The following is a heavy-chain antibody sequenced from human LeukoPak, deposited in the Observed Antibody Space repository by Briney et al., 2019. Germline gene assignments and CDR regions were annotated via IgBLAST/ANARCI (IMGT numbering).Heavy chain of an antibody. Sequence: GGSLRLSCAASGFTFSNYAMSWVRQAPGKGLEWVSTISGSSGSTYYADSVKGRFSISRDNSKNSLYLQMNSLRAEDTAVYYCAKAWGYSYGASDYWGQGTLVTVSS. D-gene: IGHD5-18*01. V-gene: IGHV3-23*01. J-gene: IGHJ4*02. CDR2: ISGSSGST. CDR3: AKAWGYSYGASDY. CDR1: GFTFSNYA.